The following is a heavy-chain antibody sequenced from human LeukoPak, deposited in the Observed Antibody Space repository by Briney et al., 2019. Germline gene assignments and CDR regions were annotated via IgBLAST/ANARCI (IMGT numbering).Heavy chain of an antibody. CDR3: ARDHCQLTWGGSCYRHFDY. CDR1: GGSISSRSYY. Sequence: SETLSLTCTVFGGSISSRSYYWGWIRQPPGKGLEWIGSIYYSGSTYYNPSLKSRVTISVDTSKNQFSLKLSSVTAADTAVYYCARDHCQLTWGGSCYRHFDYWGQGTLVTVSS. J-gene: IGHJ4*02. D-gene: IGHD2-15*01. CDR2: IYYSGST. V-gene: IGHV4-39*07.